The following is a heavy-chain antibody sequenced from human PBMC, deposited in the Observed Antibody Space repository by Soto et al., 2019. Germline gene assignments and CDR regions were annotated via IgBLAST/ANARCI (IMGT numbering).Heavy chain of an antibody. CDR2: INHSGST. J-gene: IGHJ5*02. CDR3: ARGVLLWFGDLWDCFDP. CDR1: GGSFSGYY. Sequence: SETLSLTCAVYGGSFSGYYWSWIRQPPGKGLEWIGEINHSGSTNYNPSLKSRVTISVDTAKNQFSLKLSSVTAADTAVYYCARGVLLWFGDLWDCFDPWGQGTLVTVSS. D-gene: IGHD3-10*01. V-gene: IGHV4-34*01.